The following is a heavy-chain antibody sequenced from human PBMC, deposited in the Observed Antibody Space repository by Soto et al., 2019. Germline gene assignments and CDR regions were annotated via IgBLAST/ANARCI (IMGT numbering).Heavy chain of an antibody. CDR2: IYNRGST. CDR1: GDSVSSVGFH. Sequence: PSETLSLTCTVSGDSVSSVGFHWAWLRRPPGKGLEWIGYIYNRGSTYYTPSLKSRITISVDKSKNHFSLKLRSVTAADTAVYYRARVPAMVWGHGMDVWGQGTTVTVSS. D-gene: IGHD5-18*01. CDR3: ARVPAMVWGHGMDV. J-gene: IGHJ6*02. V-gene: IGHV4-31*03.